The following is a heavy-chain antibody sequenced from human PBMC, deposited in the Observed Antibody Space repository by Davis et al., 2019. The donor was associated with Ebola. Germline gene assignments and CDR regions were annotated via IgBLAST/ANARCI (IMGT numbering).Heavy chain of an antibody. Sequence: GESLKISCAASGFTFSSYGMHWVRQAPGKGLEWVAVIWYDGSNKYYADSVKGRFTISRDNAKNSVYLQMNSLRVEDTAVYYCAKDSGWQMSPWGQGTLVTVSS. V-gene: IGHV3-33*03. CDR1: GFTFSSYG. CDR2: IWYDGSNK. CDR3: AKDSGWQMSP. D-gene: IGHD6-19*01. J-gene: IGHJ5*02.